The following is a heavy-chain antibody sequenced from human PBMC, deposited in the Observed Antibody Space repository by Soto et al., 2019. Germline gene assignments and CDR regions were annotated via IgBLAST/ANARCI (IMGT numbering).Heavy chain of an antibody. CDR2: IIPIFGTA. CDR3: ARGANPTWIQLWSDYFDY. CDR1: GGTFSSYA. V-gene: IGHV1-69*13. J-gene: IGHJ4*02. Sequence: SVKVSCKASGGTFSSYAISWVRQAPGQGLEWMGGIIPIFGTANYAQKFQGRVTITADESTSTAYMELSSLRSEDTAVYYCARGANPTWIQLWSDYFDYWGQGTLVTVSS. D-gene: IGHD5-18*01.